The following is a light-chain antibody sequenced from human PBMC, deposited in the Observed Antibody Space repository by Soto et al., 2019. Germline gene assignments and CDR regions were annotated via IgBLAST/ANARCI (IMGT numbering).Light chain of an antibody. CDR1: QGIKTW. Sequence: DIQMTQSPSSVSASLGDRVTITCRASQGIKTWLAWYQQKPGKVPKMLIYDASSLQSGVPPRFSGSGSGTDFTLTIDSLQPEGFATYYCQQADSFPVTFGQGTRVEIK. V-gene: IGKV1D-12*01. CDR2: DAS. CDR3: QQADSFPVT. J-gene: IGKJ5*01.